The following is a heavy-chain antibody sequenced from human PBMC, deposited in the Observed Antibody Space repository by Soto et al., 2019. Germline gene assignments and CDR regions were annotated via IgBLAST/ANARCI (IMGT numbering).Heavy chain of an antibody. D-gene: IGHD5-18*01. V-gene: IGHV1-18*01. CDR2: INGDYGNT. CDR1: GYTFYSHS. CDR3: ARCIQGDYYYGMDV. Sequence: QAQLVQSGAEVKKPGASVKVSCKASGYTFYSHSISWVRQAPGQGLEWMGRINGDYGNTQYAQKFRGRVTMTTDTSTTTVSMELTNLRSDDTAVYYCARCIQGDYYYGMDVWGQGTTVTVSS. J-gene: IGHJ6*02.